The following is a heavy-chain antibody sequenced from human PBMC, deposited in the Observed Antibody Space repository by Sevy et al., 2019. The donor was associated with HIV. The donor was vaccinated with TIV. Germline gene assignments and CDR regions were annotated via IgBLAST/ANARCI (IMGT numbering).Heavy chain of an antibody. D-gene: IGHD1-26*01. CDR3: ARVTGWELHNQYFQH. CDR2: IYYSGST. Sequence: SETLSLTCTVSGGSISSYYWSWIRQPPGKGLERIGYIYYSGSTNYNPSLKSRVTISVDTSKNQFSLKLSSVTAADTAVYYCARVTGWELHNQYFQHWGQGTLVTVSS. V-gene: IGHV4-59*01. J-gene: IGHJ1*01. CDR1: GGSISSYY.